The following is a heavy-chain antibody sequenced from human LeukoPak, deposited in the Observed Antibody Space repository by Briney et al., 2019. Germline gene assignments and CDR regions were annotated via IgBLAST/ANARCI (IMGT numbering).Heavy chain of an antibody. CDR2: IIPNIGTA. V-gene: IGHV1-69*13. CDR1: GCTFSSYA. CDR3: ASEWNCSSTSCYRGRARQASYYYGMDV. Sequence: GASVKVSCKASGCTFSSYAISWVRQAPGQGLEWMGGIIPNIGTANYAQKFQGRVTMTADESTSTAYMELSSLRSEDTAVDYCASEWNCSSTSCYRGRARQASYYYGMDVWGQGPKVTVSS. D-gene: IGHD2-2*01. J-gene: IGHJ6*02.